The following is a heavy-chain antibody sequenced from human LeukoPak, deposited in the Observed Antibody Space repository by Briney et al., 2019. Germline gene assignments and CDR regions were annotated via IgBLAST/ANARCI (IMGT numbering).Heavy chain of an antibody. CDR2: IYSSGNT. CDR1: GGSVSRDS. CDR3: ARIVAYDYGYIDY. J-gene: IGHJ4*01. Sequence: SETLSLTCTVSGGSVSRDSWNWIRQPPGKGLEWIGYIYSSGNTNYNPSLKSRATISVDTSKNQFSLKLSSVTAADTAVYYCARIVAYDYGYIDYWGHGTLVTVSS. V-gene: IGHV4-59*02. D-gene: IGHD4/OR15-4a*01.